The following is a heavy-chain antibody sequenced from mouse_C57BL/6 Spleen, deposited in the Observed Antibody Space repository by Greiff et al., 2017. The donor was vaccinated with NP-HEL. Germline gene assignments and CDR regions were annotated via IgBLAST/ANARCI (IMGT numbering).Heavy chain of an antibody. CDR2: IYPGSGST. D-gene: IGHD2-1*01. J-gene: IGHJ2*01. Sequence: VQLKQPGAELVKPGASVKMSCKASGYTFTSYWITWVKQRPGQGLEWIGDIYPGSGSTNYNEKFKSKATLTVATSSGTAYMQLSSLTSEDSAVYYCARRGTYGNYNFDYWGQGTTLTVSS. CDR1: GYTFTSYW. V-gene: IGHV1-55*01. CDR3: ARRGTYGNYNFDY.